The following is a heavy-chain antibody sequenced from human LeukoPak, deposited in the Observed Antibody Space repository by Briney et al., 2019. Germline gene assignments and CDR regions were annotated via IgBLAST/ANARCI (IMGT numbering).Heavy chain of an antibody. V-gene: IGHV3-48*04. CDR1: AFTFSDYS. CDR2: ISGRSSTI. J-gene: IGHJ4*02. CDR3: ARVSGLGSYYDSSGYPDY. Sequence: PGGSLRLSCAASAFTFSDYSMNWVRQAPGKGLEWVSYISGRSSTIYYADSVKGRFTISRDNAKNSLYLQMNSLRAEDTALYYCARVSGLGSYYDSSGYPDYWGQGTLVTVSS. D-gene: IGHD3-22*01.